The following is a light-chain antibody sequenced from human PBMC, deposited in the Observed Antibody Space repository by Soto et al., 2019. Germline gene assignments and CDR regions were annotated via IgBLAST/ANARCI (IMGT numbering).Light chain of an antibody. Sequence: DIALTPSPESLSVSPGDPATIRCESSHNLFFSSNNRSLLSWYHQKLWQPTRLLLLWASMRKSGVPDRFSDSGSGTDFNLTINGLQPEDVGVYYCVQYLTTPWTFGKGTHVELK. CDR2: WAS. V-gene: IGKV4-1*01. CDR1: HNLFFSSNNRSL. CDR3: VQYLTTPWT. J-gene: IGKJ1*01.